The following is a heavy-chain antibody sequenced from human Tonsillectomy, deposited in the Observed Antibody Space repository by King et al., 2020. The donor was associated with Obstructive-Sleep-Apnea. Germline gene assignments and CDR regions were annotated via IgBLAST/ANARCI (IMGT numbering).Heavy chain of an antibody. D-gene: IGHD3-10*01. CDR3: AREVHGSGSYPFWETRYYYYGMDV. V-gene: IGHV1-69*10. CDR1: GGTFSSYA. Sequence: QLVQSGAEVKKPGSSVKVSCKASGGTFSSYAISWVRQAPGQGLEWMGGIIPILGIANYAQKFQGRVTITADKSTSTAYMELSSLRSEDTAVYYCAREVHGSGSYPFWETRYYYYGMDVWGQGTTVTVSS. J-gene: IGHJ6*02. CDR2: IIPILGIA.